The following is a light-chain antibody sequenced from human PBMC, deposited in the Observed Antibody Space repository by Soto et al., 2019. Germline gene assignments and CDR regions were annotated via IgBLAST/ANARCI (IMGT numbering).Light chain of an antibody. Sequence: EIVLTQSPGTLSLSPGDTATLSCRASQTVSNNYLVWYQQKPGQAPSLLIHGASSRAAGIPDRFSGSGSGTEFTLTITRLEPEDFAVYYCQQYGDTPPRTFGQGTKLEIK. CDR1: QTVSNNY. V-gene: IGKV3-20*01. CDR2: GAS. J-gene: IGKJ2*01. CDR3: QQYGDTPPRT.